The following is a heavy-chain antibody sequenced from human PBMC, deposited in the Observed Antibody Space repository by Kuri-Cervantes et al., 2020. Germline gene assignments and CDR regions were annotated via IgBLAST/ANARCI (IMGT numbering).Heavy chain of an antibody. CDR1: GFTFSSYA. J-gene: IGHJ3*02. V-gene: IGHV3-30-3*01. CDR3: ARGHELLWFGEPIWGDAFDI. Sequence: GGSLRLSCAASGFTFSSYAMHWVRQAPGKGLEWVAVISYDGSNKYYADSVKGRFTISRDNSKNTLYLQMNSLRAEDTAVYYCARGHELLWFGEPIWGDAFDIWGQGTMVTVSS. CDR2: ISYDGSNK. D-gene: IGHD3-10*01.